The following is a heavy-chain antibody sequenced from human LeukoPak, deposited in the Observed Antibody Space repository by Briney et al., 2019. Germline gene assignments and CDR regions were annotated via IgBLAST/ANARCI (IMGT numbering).Heavy chain of an antibody. CDR1: GGSFSGYY. Sequence: SETLSLTCAVYGGSFSGYYWSWIRQPPGKGLEWIGEINHSGSTNYNPSLKSRVTISVDTSKNQFSLKLSSVTAADTAVYYCARSGITIFGVVIRPFDYWGQGTLVTVSS. V-gene: IGHV4-34*01. D-gene: IGHD3-3*01. CDR2: INHSGST. CDR3: ARSGITIFGVVIRPFDY. J-gene: IGHJ4*02.